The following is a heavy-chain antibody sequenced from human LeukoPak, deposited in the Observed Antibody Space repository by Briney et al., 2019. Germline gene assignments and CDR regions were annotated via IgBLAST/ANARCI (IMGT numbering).Heavy chain of an antibody. CDR3: ARERIERYTYASSDFDY. V-gene: IGHV4-34*01. CDR1: GGSFSGYY. CDR2: INHSGST. D-gene: IGHD5-18*01. J-gene: IGHJ4*02. Sequence: SDTLSLTCAVYGGSFSGYYWSWIRQPPGKGLEWIGEINHSGSTNYNPSLKSRVTISVDTSKNQFSLKVTSVTAADTALYYCARERIERYTYASSDFDYWGRGTLVTVSS.